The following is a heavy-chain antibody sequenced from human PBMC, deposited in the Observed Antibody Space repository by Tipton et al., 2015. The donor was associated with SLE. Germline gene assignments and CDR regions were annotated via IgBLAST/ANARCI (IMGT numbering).Heavy chain of an antibody. J-gene: IGHJ2*01. CDR1: GFTFDDYT. CDR3: AREDGAYYKGWHFDL. V-gene: IGHV3-53*01. Sequence: SLRLSCAASGFTFDDYTMHWVRQAPGKGLEWVSVIYSGGSTYYADSVKGRFTISRDDSRNTLYLQMDSLRAEDTAVYYCAREDGAYYKGWHFDLWGRGTLVTVSS. CDR2: IYSGGST. D-gene: IGHD1-26*01.